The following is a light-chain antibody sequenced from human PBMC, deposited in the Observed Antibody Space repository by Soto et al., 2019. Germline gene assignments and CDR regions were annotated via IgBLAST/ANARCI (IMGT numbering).Light chain of an antibody. CDR2: KAS. Sequence: DIQMTQSPSTLSASVGDRVTITCLASQSIGTWLAWYQQKPGKAPNLLIYKASTLESGVPSRFSGSGSGTELTLTISSLQPDDFATYYCQQYNTYSTFGQGTKVEIK. J-gene: IGKJ1*01. CDR3: QQYNTYST. V-gene: IGKV1-5*03. CDR1: QSIGTW.